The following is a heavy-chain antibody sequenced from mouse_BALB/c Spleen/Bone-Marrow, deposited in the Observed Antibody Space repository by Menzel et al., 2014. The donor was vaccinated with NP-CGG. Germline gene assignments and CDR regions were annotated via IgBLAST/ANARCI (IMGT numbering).Heavy chain of an antibody. D-gene: IGHD2-4*01. CDR2: LSSGGSYT. V-gene: IGHV5-6*01. CDR1: GFPFSSYG. CDR3: ARRDYEYDGPWLAY. J-gene: IGHJ3*01. Sequence: VPGVESVGDLVKPGGSLQLSCAASGFPFSSYGVSWVRPTPDKRLEWAATLSSGGSYTYYPDSVKGRVTISRDNAKNTLYLQRSRLKSEDTAMYYCARRDYEYDGPWLAYWGQGTRGTDAA.